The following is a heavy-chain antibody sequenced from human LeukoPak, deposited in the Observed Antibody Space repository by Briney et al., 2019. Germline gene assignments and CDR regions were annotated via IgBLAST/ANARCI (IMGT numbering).Heavy chain of an antibody. J-gene: IGHJ6*03. D-gene: IGHD6-19*01. CDR3: ARESDSSGWETEYYYYYMDV. Sequence: SEXLSLTCTVSGGSISSYYWSWIRQPPGKGLEWIGYINYSGSTNYNPSLKSRVTISVDTSKNQFSLKLSSVTAADTAVYYCARESDSSGWETEYYYYYMDVWGKGTTVTVSS. CDR2: INYSGST. V-gene: IGHV4-59*01. CDR1: GGSISSYY.